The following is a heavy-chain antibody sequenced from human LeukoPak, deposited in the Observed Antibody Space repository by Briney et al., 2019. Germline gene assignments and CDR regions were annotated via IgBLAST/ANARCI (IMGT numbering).Heavy chain of an antibody. CDR2: IYYSGST. CDR1: GGSISSTYYY. V-gene: IGHV4-39*01. Sequence: SETLSLTCNVSGGSISSTYYYWGWIRQPPGKGLEWIRTIYYSGSTYYNPSLKRRVTISVDTSKNQFSLKLGSVTAADTAVYYCARHNRGYSKGGFDYWGQGTLVTVSS. J-gene: IGHJ4*02. D-gene: IGHD4-11*01. CDR3: ARHNRGYSKGGFDY.